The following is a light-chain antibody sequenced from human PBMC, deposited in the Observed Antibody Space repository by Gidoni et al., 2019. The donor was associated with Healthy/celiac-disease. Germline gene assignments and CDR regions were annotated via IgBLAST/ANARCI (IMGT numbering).Light chain of an antibody. CDR2: WAS. J-gene: IGKJ2*01. V-gene: IGKV4-1*01. CDR3: QQYYSTPS. Sequence: DIGMTQSPDSLAVSLGERATINCKSSQSVLYSSNNKNYLAWYQQKPGQPPKLLIYWASTRESGVPDRFSGSGSGTDFTLTISSLQAEDVAVYYCQQYYSTPSFXQXTKLEIK. CDR1: QSVLYSSNNKNY.